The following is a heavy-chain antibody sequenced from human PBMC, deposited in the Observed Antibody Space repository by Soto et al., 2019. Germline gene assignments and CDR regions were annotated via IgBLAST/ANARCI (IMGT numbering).Heavy chain of an antibody. D-gene: IGHD3-10*01. CDR2: TRQDGSEK. CDR3: ARERYGSGSYMGERKTYYFDY. V-gene: IGHV3-7*01. Sequence: GGSLRLSCAASGFTFSNYWMSWVRQAPGKGLEWVANTRQDGSEKYYVDSVRGRFTISRNNPKNSLYLQMNTLRAEDTAVYYCARERYGSGSYMGERKTYYFDYWGQGTLVTVSS. J-gene: IGHJ4*02. CDR1: GFTFSNYW.